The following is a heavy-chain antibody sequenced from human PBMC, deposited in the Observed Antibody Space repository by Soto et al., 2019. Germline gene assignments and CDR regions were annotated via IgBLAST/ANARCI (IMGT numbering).Heavy chain of an antibody. CDR2: ISGSGGST. J-gene: IGHJ4*02. V-gene: IGHV3-23*01. CDR3: AKVPLGGKAAAGTLFDY. CDR1: GFNFSSYA. D-gene: IGHD6-13*01. Sequence: GGSLRLSCAASGFNFSSYAMSWVRQAPGKGLEWVSAISGSGGSTYYADSVKGRFTISRDNSKNTLYLQMNSLRAEDTAVYYCAKVPLGGKAAAGTLFDYWGQGTLVNVSS.